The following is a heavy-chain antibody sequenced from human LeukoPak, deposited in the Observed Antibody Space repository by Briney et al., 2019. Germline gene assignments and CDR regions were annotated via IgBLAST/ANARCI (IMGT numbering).Heavy chain of an antibody. V-gene: IGHV3-23*01. CDR2: ISGSGAST. J-gene: IGHJ4*02. CDR3: AKDRDCSGGSCYEGD. CDR1: GFTFSNYA. Sequence: PGGSLRLSCAASGFTFSNYAMTWVRQAPGTGLKWVSAISGSGASTFYADSVKGRFSISRDNSNNTLHLEMNSLRAEDTAVYYCAKDRDCSGGSCYEGDWGQGTLVTVSS. D-gene: IGHD2-15*01.